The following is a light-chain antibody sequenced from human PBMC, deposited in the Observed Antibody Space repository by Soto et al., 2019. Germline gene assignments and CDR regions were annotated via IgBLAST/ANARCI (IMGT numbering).Light chain of an antibody. CDR1: QSISST. CDR2: DAS. Sequence: EIVMTQSPVTLSVSPGERATLSCRASQSISSTLAWYQLKPDQSPRLLIYDASTRATRIPARLSGSWSGTKFTLTISRLQSEDFAVYYFQQYNNRPHTFGHGTKMEIK. J-gene: IGKJ1*01. V-gene: IGKV3-15*01. CDR3: QQYNNRPHT.